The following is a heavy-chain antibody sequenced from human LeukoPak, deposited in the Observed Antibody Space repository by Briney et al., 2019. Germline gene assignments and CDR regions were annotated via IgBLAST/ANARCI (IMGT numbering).Heavy chain of an antibody. CDR3: ARVLYDSSGYYYSLLDY. CDR1: GYTFTGYS. CDR2: FNPNSGGT. D-gene: IGHD3-22*01. J-gene: IGHJ4*02. V-gene: IGHV1-2*06. Sequence: ASVKVSCKASGYTFTGYSMHCVRQASGPGLELMGRFNPNSGGTNYAQKFQGRVTMTRDTSISTAYMELSRLRPDDTAVYYCARVLYDSSGYYYSLLDYWGQGTLVTVSS.